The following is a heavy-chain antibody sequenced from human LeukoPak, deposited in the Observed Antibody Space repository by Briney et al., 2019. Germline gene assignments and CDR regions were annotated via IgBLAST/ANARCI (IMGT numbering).Heavy chain of an antibody. D-gene: IGHD1-26*01. CDR1: GYRFTNYW. Sequence: GESLKISCKGSGYRFTNYWIGWVRQMPGKGLEWMGIIYPGDSDTRYSPSFQGQVTISADKSISTAYLQWSSPKASDTAMYYCARLPQWGGTYHFDYWGQGTLLTVSS. J-gene: IGHJ4*02. V-gene: IGHV5-51*01. CDR2: IYPGDSDT. CDR3: ARLPQWGGTYHFDY.